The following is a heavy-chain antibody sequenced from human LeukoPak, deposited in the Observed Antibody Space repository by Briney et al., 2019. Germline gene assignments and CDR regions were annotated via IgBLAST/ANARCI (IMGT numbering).Heavy chain of an antibody. CDR1: GGSFSGYY. D-gene: IGHD2-15*01. J-gene: IGHJ4*02. V-gene: IGHV4-34*01. Sequence: SETLSLTXAVYGGSFSGYYWSWIRQPPGKGLEWIGEINHSGSTNYSPSLQSRVSISVDTSKNQFSLKLSSVTAADTAVYYCARGVYCSGGNCYLPLASWGQGTLVTVSS. CDR3: ARGVYCSGGNCYLPLAS. CDR2: INHSGST.